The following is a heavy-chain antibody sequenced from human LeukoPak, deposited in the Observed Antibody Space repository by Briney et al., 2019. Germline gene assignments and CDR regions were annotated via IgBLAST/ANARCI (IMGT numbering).Heavy chain of an antibody. CDR2: IYHSGST. D-gene: IGHD3-10*01. J-gene: IGHJ4*02. V-gene: IGHV4-38-2*02. CDR3: ARRATYRYGSGSMYFDY. Sequence: SETLSLTCTVSGYSISSAYYWGWIRQPPGKRLEWIGNIYHSGSTNYNPSLKSRVTISVDTSKNQFSLKLSSVTAADTAVYYCARRATYRYGSGSMYFDYWGQGTLVTVSS. CDR1: GYSISSAYY.